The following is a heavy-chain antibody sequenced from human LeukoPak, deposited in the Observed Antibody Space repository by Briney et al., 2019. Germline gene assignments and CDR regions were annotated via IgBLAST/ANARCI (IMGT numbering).Heavy chain of an antibody. CDR2: IYYSGST. J-gene: IGHJ4*02. V-gene: IGHV4-59*01. Sequence: SETLSLTCTVSGGSLSSYYWSWIRQPPGKRLEWIGYIYYSGSTNYNPSLKSRVTISVDTSKNQFSLKVSSVTAADTAVYYCARPFTGSFDFWGQGTLVTVSS. D-gene: IGHD3-16*01. CDR3: ARPFTGSFDF. CDR1: GGSLSSYY.